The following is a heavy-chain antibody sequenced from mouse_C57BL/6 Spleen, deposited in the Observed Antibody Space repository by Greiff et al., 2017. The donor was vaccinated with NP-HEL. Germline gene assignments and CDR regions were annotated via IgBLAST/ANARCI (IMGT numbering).Heavy chain of an antibody. CDR2: IRNKANGYTT. V-gene: IGHV7-3*01. CDR3: ARSYYYGSSPWFAY. CDR1: GFTFTDYY. J-gene: IGHJ3*01. Sequence: DVQLVESGGGLVQPGGSLSLSCAASGFTFTDYYMSWVRQPPGKALEWLGFIRNKANGYTTEYSASVKGRFTISRDNSQSILYLQMNALRAEDSATYYCARSYYYGSSPWFAYWGQGTLVTVSA. D-gene: IGHD1-1*01.